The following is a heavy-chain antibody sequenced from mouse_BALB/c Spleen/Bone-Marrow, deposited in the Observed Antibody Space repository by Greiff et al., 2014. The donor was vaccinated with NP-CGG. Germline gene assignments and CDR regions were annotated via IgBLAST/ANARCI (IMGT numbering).Heavy chain of an antibody. D-gene: IGHD2-3*01. J-gene: IGHJ1*01. CDR2: IDPSDSET. Sequence: QVQLQQPGAELVKPGAPVKLSCKASGYTFTSYWMNWVKQRPGRGLEWIGRIDPSDSETHYNQKSKDKATLTVDKSSSTAYIQLSSLTSEDSAVYYCARSHGYYPYWYFDVWGAGTTVTVSS. V-gene: IGHV1-69*02. CDR3: ARSHGYYPYWYFDV. CDR1: GYTFTSYW.